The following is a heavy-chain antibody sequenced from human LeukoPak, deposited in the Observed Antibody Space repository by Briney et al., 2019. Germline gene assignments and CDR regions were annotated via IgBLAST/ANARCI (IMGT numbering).Heavy chain of an antibody. CDR1: GGSISGYY. D-gene: IGHD3-10*01. J-gene: IGHJ4*02. CDR2: IYSSGST. V-gene: IGHV4-4*09. CDR3: ARLSGSGAIDY. Sequence: PSETLSLTCTVSGGSISGYYWSWIRQPPGKGLEWIGYIYSSGSTNYNPALESRVSFSVATSKIQFSLKLSSVTAADTAVYYCARLSGSGAIDYWGQGTLVTVSS.